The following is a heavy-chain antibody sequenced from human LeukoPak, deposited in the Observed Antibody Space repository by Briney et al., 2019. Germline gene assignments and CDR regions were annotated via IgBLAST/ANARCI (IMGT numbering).Heavy chain of an antibody. CDR1: GGTFSSYA. D-gene: IGHD3-22*01. CDR3: ARESRITMIVVVTITFDYGMDV. J-gene: IGHJ6*02. V-gene: IGHV1-69*13. CDR2: IIPIFGTA. Sequence: SVKVSCKASGGTFSSYAISWVRQATGQGLEWMAGIIPIFGTANYAQKFQGRVTITADESTSTAYMELSCLRSEDTAVYYCARESRITMIVVVTITFDYGMDVWGQGTTVTVSS.